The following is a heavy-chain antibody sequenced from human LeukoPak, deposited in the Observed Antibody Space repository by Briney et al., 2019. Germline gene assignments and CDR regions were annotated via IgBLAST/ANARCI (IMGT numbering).Heavy chain of an antibody. V-gene: IGHV4-34*01. D-gene: IGHD6-19*01. CDR1: GGSLNGHY. CDR3: AKTVAGPVDYFDH. Sequence: SETLSLTCAVYGGSLNGHYWRWIRQSPGKGREWIGEIKHIGTTAYSPSLKSLVTLAADTSKNQFSLNLTSATAADTAIYYCAKTVAGPVDYFDHWAQGTLVTVSS. CDR2: IKHIGTT. J-gene: IGHJ4*02.